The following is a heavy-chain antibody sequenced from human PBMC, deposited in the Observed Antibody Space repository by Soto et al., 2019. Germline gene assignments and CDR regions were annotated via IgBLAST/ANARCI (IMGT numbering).Heavy chain of an antibody. Sequence: SETLSLTCAVYGGSFSGYYWSWIRQPPGKGLEWIGEINHSGSTNYNPSLKSRVTISVDTSKNQFSLKLSSVTAADTAVYYCESPIQRYGMDVWGQGTTVTVSS. D-gene: IGHD5-18*01. V-gene: IGHV4-34*01. CDR1: GGSFSGYY. J-gene: IGHJ6*02. CDR2: INHSGST. CDR3: ESPIQRYGMDV.